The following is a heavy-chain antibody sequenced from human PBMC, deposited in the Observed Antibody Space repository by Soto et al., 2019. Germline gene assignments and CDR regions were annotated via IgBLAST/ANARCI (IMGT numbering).Heavy chain of an antibody. V-gene: IGHV1-69*13. Sequence: SVKVSCKASGGTFSSYAISWVRQAPGQGLEWMGGIIPLFGTANYAQKFQGRVTITADESTSTAYMELSSLRSEDTAVYYCARDIPSGDSNWFDPWGQGTLVTVSS. CDR2: IIPLFGTA. J-gene: IGHJ5*02. D-gene: IGHD4-17*01. CDR1: GGTFSSYA. CDR3: ARDIPSGDSNWFDP.